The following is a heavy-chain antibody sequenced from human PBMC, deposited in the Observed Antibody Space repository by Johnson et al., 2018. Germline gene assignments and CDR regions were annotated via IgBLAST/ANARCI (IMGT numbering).Heavy chain of an antibody. CDR3: AKASDYESWNGLSPLSYFDS. V-gene: IGHV3-30*18. Sequence: QVQLVQSGGGVVQPGRSLRLSCAASGFTFRNYGMHWVRQSPGKGLEWVAVISYDGINKDYADSVKGRFSISRDNSKNTLYLQLNSLRGQDWAVYFCAKASDYESWNGLSPLSYFDSWGQGILVAVSS. CDR2: ISYDGINK. J-gene: IGHJ4*02. D-gene: IGHD3-3*01. CDR1: GFTFRNYG.